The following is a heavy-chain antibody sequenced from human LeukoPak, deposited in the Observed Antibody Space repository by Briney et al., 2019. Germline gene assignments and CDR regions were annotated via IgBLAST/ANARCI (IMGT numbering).Heavy chain of an antibody. CDR2: INSDGSST. CDR3: ARDVVAGSDIDY. CDR1: GFVFSSYA. Sequence: GGSLRLSCAASGFVFSSYAMHWVRQAPGKGLVWVSRINSDGSSTSYADSVKGRFTISRDNAKNTLYLQMNSLRAEDTAVYYCARDVVAGSDIDYWGQGTLVTVSS. J-gene: IGHJ4*02. D-gene: IGHD6-19*01. V-gene: IGHV3-74*01.